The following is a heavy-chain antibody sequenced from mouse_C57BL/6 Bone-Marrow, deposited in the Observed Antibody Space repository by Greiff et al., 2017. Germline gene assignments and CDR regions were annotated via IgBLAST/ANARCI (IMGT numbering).Heavy chain of an antibody. V-gene: IGHV5-9-1*02. CDR1: GFTFSSYA. CDR3: TRIYYDYDAWYFDV. D-gene: IGHD2-4*01. CDR2: ISSGGDYI. J-gene: IGHJ1*03. Sequence: EVQGVESGEGLVKPGGSLKLSCAASGFTFSSYAMSWVRQTPEKRLEWVAYISSGGDYIYYADTVKGRFTISRDNARNTLYLQMSSLKSEDTAMYYCTRIYYDYDAWYFDVWGTETTVTVSS.